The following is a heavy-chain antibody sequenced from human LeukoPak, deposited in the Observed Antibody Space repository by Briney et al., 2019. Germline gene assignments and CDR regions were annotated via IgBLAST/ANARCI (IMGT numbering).Heavy chain of an antibody. J-gene: IGHJ4*02. CDR2: ISSSSSYI. CDR3: ARDDLGYFDY. CDR1: GFTFSSYS. D-gene: IGHD3-16*01. V-gene: IGHV3-21*01. Sequence: GGSLRLSCAASGFTFSSYSMNWVRQAPGKGLEWVSSISSSSSYIYYADSVKGRFTISRDNAKNSLYLQMNSLRAEDTAVNYCARDDLGYFDYWGQGTLVTVSS.